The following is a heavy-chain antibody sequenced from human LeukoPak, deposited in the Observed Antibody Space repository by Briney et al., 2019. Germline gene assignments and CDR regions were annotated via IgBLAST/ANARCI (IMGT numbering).Heavy chain of an antibody. D-gene: IGHD3-3*01. CDR2: INPSGGST. CDR3: ARDHLDYDFWSGHDAFDI. Sequence: GASVKVSCKASGYTFTSYGISWVRQAPGQGLEWMGIINPSGGSTSYAQKFQGRVTMTRDTSTSTVYMELSSLRSEDTAVYYCARDHLDYDFWSGHDAFDIWGQGTMVTVSS. J-gene: IGHJ3*02. V-gene: IGHV1-46*01. CDR1: GYTFTSYG.